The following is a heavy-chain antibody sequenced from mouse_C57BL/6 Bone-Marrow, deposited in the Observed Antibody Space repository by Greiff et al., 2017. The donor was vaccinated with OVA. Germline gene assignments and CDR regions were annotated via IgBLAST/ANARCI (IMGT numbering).Heavy chain of an antibody. CDR1: GYTFTGYW. V-gene: IGHV1-9*01. CDR2: ILPGSGST. J-gene: IGHJ4*01. D-gene: IGHD1-1*01. Sequence: VQLQQSGAELMKPGASVKLSCKATGYTFTGYWIEWVKQRPGHGLEWIGEILPGSGSTNYNEKFKGKATLTAEKYSNTAYMQLSSLTTEYSAIYYGAYHYGSGYGYAMDYWGQGTSVTVSS. CDR3: AYHYGSGYGYAMDY.